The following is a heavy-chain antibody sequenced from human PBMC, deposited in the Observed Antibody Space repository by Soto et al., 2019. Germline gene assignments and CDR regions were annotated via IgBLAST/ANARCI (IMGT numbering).Heavy chain of an antibody. Sequence: QVQLQESGPGLVKPSQTLSLTCTVSGGSISSGNYYWSWIRQPPGKGLEWIGYIYYSGNTYYNPSLKSRLTISVDTSKNEFSLKLTSVTAADTAVYYCARDKGGITGRWDFDYWGQGTLVTVSS. V-gene: IGHV4-30-4*08. CDR2: IYYSGNT. D-gene: IGHD1-20*01. J-gene: IGHJ4*02. CDR1: GGSISSGNYY. CDR3: ARDKGGITGRWDFDY.